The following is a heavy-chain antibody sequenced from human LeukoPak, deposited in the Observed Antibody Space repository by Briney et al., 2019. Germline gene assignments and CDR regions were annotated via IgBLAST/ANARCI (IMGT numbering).Heavy chain of an antibody. J-gene: IGHJ4*02. D-gene: IGHD2-2*01. V-gene: IGHV3-30*18. CDR3: AKDREYQLHN. CDR1: GFMFSSSW. CDR2: ISYDGSNK. Sequence: GGSLRLSCAASGFMFSSSWMTWVRQAPGKGLEWVAVISYDGSNKYYADSVKGRFTISGDNSKNTLYLQMNSLRAEDTAVYYCAKDREYQLHNWGQGTLVTVSS.